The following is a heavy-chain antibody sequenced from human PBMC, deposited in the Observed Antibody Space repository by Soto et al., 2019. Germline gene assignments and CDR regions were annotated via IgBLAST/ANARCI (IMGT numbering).Heavy chain of an antibody. CDR1: GGTFSSYT. J-gene: IGHJ4*02. D-gene: IGHD2-21*01. CDR2: IIPILGIA. V-gene: IGHV1-69*08. CDR3: ARDRPGFLFDY. Sequence: QVQLVQSGAEVKKLGSSVKVSCKASGGTFSSYTISWVRQAPGQGLEWMGRIIPILGIANYAQKFQGRVTITADKSTSTAYMELSSLRSEDTAVYYCARDRPGFLFDYWGQGTLVTVSS.